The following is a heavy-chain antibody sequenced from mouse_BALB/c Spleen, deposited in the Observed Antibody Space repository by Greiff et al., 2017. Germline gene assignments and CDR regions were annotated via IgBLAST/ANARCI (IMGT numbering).Heavy chain of an antibody. Sequence: QVQLKQSGAELARPGASVKLSCKASGYTFTSYWMQWVKQRPGQGLECIGAIYPGDGDTRYTQKFKGKATLTADKSSSTAYMQLSSLASEDSAVYYCAREGGIYDGYFYAMDYWGQGTSVTVSS. CDR3: AREGGIYDGYFYAMDY. D-gene: IGHD2-3*01. CDR2: IYPGDGDT. V-gene: IGHV1-87*01. J-gene: IGHJ4*01. CDR1: GYTFTSYW.